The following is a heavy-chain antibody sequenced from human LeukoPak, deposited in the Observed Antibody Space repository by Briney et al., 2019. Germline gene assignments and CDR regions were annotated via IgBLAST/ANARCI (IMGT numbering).Heavy chain of an antibody. V-gene: IGHV3-23*01. Sequence: GGSLRLSCAASGFTFSSYAMSWVRQAPGKGLEWVSAISGSGGSTYYADSVKGRFTISRDNSKNTLYLQMNSLRAEDTAVYYCAKGPTTQAIPRGNPSPYFDYWGQGTLVTVSS. CDR2: ISGSGGST. CDR3: AKGPTTQAIPRGNPSPYFDY. J-gene: IGHJ4*02. D-gene: IGHD4-11*01. CDR1: GFTFSSYA.